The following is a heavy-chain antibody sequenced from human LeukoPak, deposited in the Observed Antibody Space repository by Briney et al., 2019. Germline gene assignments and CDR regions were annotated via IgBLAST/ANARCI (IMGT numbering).Heavy chain of an antibody. CDR3: TIEVHDYGDYVPDY. CDR1: GFTFGDYA. D-gene: IGHD4-17*01. J-gene: IGHJ4*02. CDR2: IRSKAYGGTT. V-gene: IGHV3-49*03. Sequence: GSLRLSCTASGFTFGDYAMSWFRQAPGKGLEWVGFIRSKAYGGTTEYAASVKGRFTISRDDSKSIAYLQMNSLKTEDTAVYYCTIEVHDYGDYVPDYWGQGTLVTVSS.